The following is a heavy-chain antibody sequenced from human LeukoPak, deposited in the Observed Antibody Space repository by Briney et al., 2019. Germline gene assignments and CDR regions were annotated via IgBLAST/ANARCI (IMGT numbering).Heavy chain of an antibody. V-gene: IGHV4-39*07. CDR1: GGSISSSSYY. J-gene: IGHJ6*02. Sequence: SEALSLTCTVSGGSISSSSYYWGWIRQPPGKGLEWIGSIYYSGSTYYNPSLKSRVTISVDTSKNQFSLKLSSVTAADTAVYYCAREGGATTRFYYYYGMDVWGQGTTVTVSS. CDR2: IYYSGST. CDR3: AREGGATTRFYYYYGMDV. D-gene: IGHD1-26*01.